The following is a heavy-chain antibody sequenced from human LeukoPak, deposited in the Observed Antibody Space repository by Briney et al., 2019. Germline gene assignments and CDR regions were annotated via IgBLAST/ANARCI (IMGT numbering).Heavy chain of an antibody. D-gene: IGHD2-2*01. CDR3: ATVVPTTIPNFDY. CDR2: IKPDGGEK. CDR1: GFTFSSYM. Sequence: PGESLRLSCAASGFTFSSYMMTWVRRAPGKGLEWVANIKPDGGEKFYVDSVRGRFTISRDNAKNSLYLQMNSLRAEDTALYYCATVVPTTIPNFDYWGQGTLVTVSS. V-gene: IGHV3-7*01. J-gene: IGHJ4*02.